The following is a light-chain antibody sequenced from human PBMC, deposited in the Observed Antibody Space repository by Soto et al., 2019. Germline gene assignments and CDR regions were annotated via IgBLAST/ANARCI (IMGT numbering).Light chain of an antibody. CDR1: QSISSSH. V-gene: IGKV3-20*01. CDR3: QQYVSSPWT. CDR2: GAS. J-gene: IGKJ1*01. Sequence: ELVLTQSPGTLSLSPGERATLSCRASQSISSSHLAWYQQKAGQAPRVLIYGASSRATGIPDRFSGSGSGTDFTLTISRLEPEDFAVYYCQQYVSSPWTFGQGTKVEIK.